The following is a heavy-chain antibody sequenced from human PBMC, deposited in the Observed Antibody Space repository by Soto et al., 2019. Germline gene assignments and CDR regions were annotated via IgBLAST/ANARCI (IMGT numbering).Heavy chain of an antibody. V-gene: IGHV3-23*01. Sequence: GGSLRLSCAVSGFTFSSYAMSWVRQAPGKGLEWVSAISGSGGSTFYADSVKGRFTISRDNSKNTLYLQMNSLRAEDTAVYYCATVTTNYYYYMAVWGKGTTVTVSS. J-gene: IGHJ6*03. CDR1: GFTFSSYA. CDR2: ISGSGGST. D-gene: IGHD4-17*01. CDR3: ATVTTNYYYYMAV.